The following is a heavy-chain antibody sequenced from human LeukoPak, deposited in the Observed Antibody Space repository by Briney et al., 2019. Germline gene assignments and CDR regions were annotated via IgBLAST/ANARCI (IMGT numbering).Heavy chain of an antibody. CDR1: GGSISSYY. D-gene: IGHD3-3*01. J-gene: IGHJ3*01. Sequence: SETLSLTCTVSGGSISSYYWNWIRQPAGKGLEWIGRIYPSGSAYYTPSLKSRVTMSVDTSKNQFSVKLSSVTAADTAVYYCARDDSAIFGVVISTSYFPNAFDVWGQGTKVTVSS. V-gene: IGHV4-4*07. CDR2: IYPSGSA. CDR3: ARDDSAIFGVVISTSYFPNAFDV.